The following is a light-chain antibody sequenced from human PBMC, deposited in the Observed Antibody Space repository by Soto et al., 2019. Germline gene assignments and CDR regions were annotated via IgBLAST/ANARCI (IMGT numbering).Light chain of an antibody. CDR1: QSVSSN. Sequence: EIVLTPSPATLSVSPGERATLSFRSSQSVSSNLAWYQQKPGQAPRLLIYDASNRATGIPARFSGSGSGTDFTLTISSLEPEDFAVYYCQQRSNWPPLTFGGGTKVDIK. CDR3: QQRSNWPPLT. V-gene: IGKV3-11*01. CDR2: DAS. J-gene: IGKJ4*01.